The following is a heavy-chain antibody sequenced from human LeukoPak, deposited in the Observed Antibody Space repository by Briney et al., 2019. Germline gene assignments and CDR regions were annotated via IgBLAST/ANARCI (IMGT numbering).Heavy chain of an antibody. D-gene: IGHD3-3*01. CDR3: ARDGGPTGVLNFDY. J-gene: IGHJ4*02. CDR1: GDFVSSSNAA. Sequence: SQTLSLTCAISGDFVSSSNAAWNWVRQSPSRGLEWLGRTYLRSRWNHDFAESVKSRISINADTSKNQFSLQLNSVTPEDTAVYYCARDGGPTGVLNFDYWGQGTLVTVSS. CDR2: TYLRSRWNH. V-gene: IGHV6-1*01.